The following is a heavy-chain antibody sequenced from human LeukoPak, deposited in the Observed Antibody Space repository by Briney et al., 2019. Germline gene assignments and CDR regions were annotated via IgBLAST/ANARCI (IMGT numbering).Heavy chain of an antibody. CDR3: VRGNDYGGPHY. D-gene: IGHD4-23*01. V-gene: IGHV3-74*01. Sequence: GGSLRLSCAVSGFTFSSYWMHWVRQAPGKGLVWVSRVDRDGSRINYADSVKGRFTISRDNGKDTLFLQMNSLRAEDAAVYYCVRGNDYGGPHYWGQGTLVTVSS. CDR2: VDRDGSRI. J-gene: IGHJ4*02. CDR1: GFTFSSYW.